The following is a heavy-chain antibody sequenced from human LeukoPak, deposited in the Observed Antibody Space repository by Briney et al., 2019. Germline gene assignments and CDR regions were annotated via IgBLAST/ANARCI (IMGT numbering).Heavy chain of an antibody. CDR3: ARGPPKFGEWLLGFYYYYMDV. V-gene: IGHV1-69*04. CDR1: GGTFSSYA. J-gene: IGHJ6*03. D-gene: IGHD3-3*01. CDR2: IIPLLGIA. Sequence: ASVKVSCKASGGTFSSYAISWVRQAPGQGLEWMGRIIPLLGIANYAQKFQGRVTITADKSTSTAYMELSSLRSEDTAVYYCARGPPKFGEWLLGFYYYYMDVWGKGTTVTVSS.